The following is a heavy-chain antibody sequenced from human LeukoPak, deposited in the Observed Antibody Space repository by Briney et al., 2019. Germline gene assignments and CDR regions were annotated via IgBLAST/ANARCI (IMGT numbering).Heavy chain of an antibody. CDR1: GFTFSSYA. CDR2: ISGSGGST. CDR3: ARGGVVFTSYFDY. V-gene: IGHV3-23*01. D-gene: IGHD3-22*01. J-gene: IGHJ4*02. Sequence: PGGSLRLSCAASGFTFSSYAMSWVRQAPGKGLEWVSAISGSGGSTYYADSVKGRFTISRDNSKNTLYLQMNSLRAEDTAVYYCARGGVVFTSYFDYWGQGTLVTVSS.